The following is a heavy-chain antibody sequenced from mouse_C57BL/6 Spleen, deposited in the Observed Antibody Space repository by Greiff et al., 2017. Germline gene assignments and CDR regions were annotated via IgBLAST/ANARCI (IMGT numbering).Heavy chain of an antibody. D-gene: IGHD1-1*01. V-gene: IGHV7-3*01. CDR2: IRNKANGYTT. Sequence: EVKLMESGGGLVQPGGSLSLSCDASGFTFTDYYMSWVRQTPGKALEWLGFIRNKANGYTTEYSASVKGRFTISRDNSPSLLYLQMNALRAEDSATYYWSRSEDYGSSDGYWGQGATLTVSS. CDR3: SRSEDYGSSDGY. CDR1: GFTFTDYY. J-gene: IGHJ2*01.